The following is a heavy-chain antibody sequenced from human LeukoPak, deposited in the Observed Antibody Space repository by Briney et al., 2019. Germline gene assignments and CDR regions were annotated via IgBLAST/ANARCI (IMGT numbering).Heavy chain of an antibody. CDR1: GGSISSYY. Sequence: SETLSLTCTVSGGSISSYYWSWIRQPAGKGLEWIGRIYTSGSTNYTNYNPSLKSRVTMSVDTSKNQFSLKLSSVTAADMAVYYCARTYSSSWYPFDYWGQGTLVTVSS. V-gene: IGHV4-4*07. D-gene: IGHD6-13*01. CDR2: IYTSGSTNYT. CDR3: ARTYSSSWYPFDY. J-gene: IGHJ4*02.